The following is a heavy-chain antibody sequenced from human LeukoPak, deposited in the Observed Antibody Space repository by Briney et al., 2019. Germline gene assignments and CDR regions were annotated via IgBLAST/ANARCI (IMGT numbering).Heavy chain of an antibody. D-gene: IGHD3-22*01. J-gene: IGHJ4*02. CDR1: GFTFSSYA. Sequence: GGSLRLSCAASGFTFSSYAMHWVRQAPGKGLEWAAVISYDGSNKYYADSVKGRFTISRDNSKDTLYLQLSGLRVEDTAVYYCAREHGRSGYFDYWGQGTLVSVSS. V-gene: IGHV3-30*04. CDR3: AREHGRSGYFDY. CDR2: ISYDGSNK.